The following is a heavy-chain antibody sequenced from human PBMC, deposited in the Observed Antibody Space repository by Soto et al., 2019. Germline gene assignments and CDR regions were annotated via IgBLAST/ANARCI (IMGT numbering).Heavy chain of an antibody. CDR2: IKSKTDGGTT. J-gene: IGHJ6*02. D-gene: IGHD3-22*01. CDR3: TTLGHYYDTSPLDV. CDR1: GFTFNNAW. V-gene: IGHV3-15*07. Sequence: EVQLVESGGGLVKPGGSLRLSCAASGFTFNNAWMNWVRQAPGKGLEWVGRIKSKTDGGTTDYAASVKGRFTISRDDSKNTLYLQMNSLETEDTAVYYCTTLGHYYDTSPLDVWGQGTTVTVSS.